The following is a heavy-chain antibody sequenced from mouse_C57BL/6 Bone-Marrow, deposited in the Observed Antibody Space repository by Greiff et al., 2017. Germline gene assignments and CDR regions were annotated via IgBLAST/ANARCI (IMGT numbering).Heavy chain of an antibody. CDR3: ARKYYFDY. CDR1: GFTFSDYG. V-gene: IGHV5-17*01. J-gene: IGHJ2*01. CDR2: IISGSSTI. Sequence: EVKVEESGGGLVKPGGSLKLSCAASGFTFSDYGMHWVRQAPEKGLEWVAYIISGSSTIYYADTVKGRFTISRDNAKNTLFLPMTSLRSEDTAMYYCARKYYFDYWGQGTTLTVSS.